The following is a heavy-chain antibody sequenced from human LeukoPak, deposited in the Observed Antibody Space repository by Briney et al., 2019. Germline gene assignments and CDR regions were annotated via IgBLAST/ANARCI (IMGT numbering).Heavy chain of an antibody. Sequence: HPGGSLRLSCAASGFTFSSYGMSWVRQAPGKGPEWVSAISGSGGSTYYADSVKGRFTISRDNAKNSLYLQMNSLRAEDTAVYYCAELGITMIGGVWGKGTTVTISS. V-gene: IGHV3-23*01. CDR3: AELGITMIGGV. D-gene: IGHD3-10*02. J-gene: IGHJ6*04. CDR1: GFTFSSYG. CDR2: ISGSGGST.